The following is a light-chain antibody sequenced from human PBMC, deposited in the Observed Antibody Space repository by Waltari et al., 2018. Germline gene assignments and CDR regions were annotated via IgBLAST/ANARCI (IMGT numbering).Light chain of an antibody. CDR2: VSS. J-gene: IGKJ2*01. CDR3: QQYHQWPYT. Sequence: EIVMTQSPGTLSTSPGGTVTLSCRASHDVHRDVAWYQQKSGQAPRLLIYVSSSRATDVPARFRGSGSGTEFTLTISSLQSDDFAIFYCQQYHQWPYTFGQGTKLEIK. CDR1: HDVHRD. V-gene: IGKV3-15*01.